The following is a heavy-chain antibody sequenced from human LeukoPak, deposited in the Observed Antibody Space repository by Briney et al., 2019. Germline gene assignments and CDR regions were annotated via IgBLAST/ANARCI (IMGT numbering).Heavy chain of an antibody. CDR1: GFSFSKYG. CDR3: ARAGHCTNGICYTADFDY. D-gene: IGHD2-8*01. J-gene: IGHJ4*02. CDR2: ISYDGSNQ. V-gene: IGHV3-30*03. Sequence: GGSLRLSCAASGFSFSKYGMHWIRQAPGKGLEWVAGISYDGSNQDYVDSVKGRFTISRDNSKNTLYLQMNSLRAEDTAVYYCARAGHCTNGICYTADFDYWGQGTLVTVSS.